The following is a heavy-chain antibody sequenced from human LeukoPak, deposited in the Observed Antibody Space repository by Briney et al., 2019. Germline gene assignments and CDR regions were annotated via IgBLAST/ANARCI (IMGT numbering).Heavy chain of an antibody. Sequence: PSETLSLTCTVSGGSISSSSYYWGWVRQPPGKGLEYIGTIFYVGYTYYNPSLESRLTISVDTSKNQFSLKLRSVTAADSAVYYCARTSGSRYAYDDYWGQGTLVTVSS. CDR1: GGSISSSSYY. V-gene: IGHV4-39*01. CDR3: ARTSGSRYAYDDY. J-gene: IGHJ4*02. CDR2: IFYVGYT. D-gene: IGHD6-13*01.